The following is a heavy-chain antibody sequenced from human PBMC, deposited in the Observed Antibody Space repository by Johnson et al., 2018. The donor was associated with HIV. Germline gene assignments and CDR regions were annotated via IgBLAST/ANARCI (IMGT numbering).Heavy chain of an antibody. D-gene: IGHD6-13*01. CDR1: GFTVSSNY. J-gene: IGHJ3*02. CDR2: IYTGGST. CDR3: ASLSSSLFGAFDI. V-gene: IGHV3-66*01. Sequence: VELVESGGGLVQPGGSLRLSCAASGFTVSSNYMSWVRQAPGTGLEWVSAIYTGGSTYYADSVKGRFTISRDNSKTTLYLQMNSLRAEDTAVYYCASLSSSLFGAFDIWGQGTMVTVSS.